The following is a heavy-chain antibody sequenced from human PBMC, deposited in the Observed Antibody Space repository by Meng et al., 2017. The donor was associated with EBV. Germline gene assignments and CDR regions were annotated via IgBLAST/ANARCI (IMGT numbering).Heavy chain of an antibody. V-gene: IGHV1-69*01. CDR1: GGPFRNYA. CDR2: FLPTLGAP. J-gene: IGHJ4*02. D-gene: IGHD3-10*01. Sequence: QGQLVQSAGGVKSPGSAVKASGKTSGGPFRNYAISWVRQAPGQGLEWLGGFLPTLGAPNYAQKFDGRVSITADESTSTHYMDLSSLRSEDTAVYYCASESGRGYTPDYWGQGTLVTVSS. CDR3: ASESGRGYTPDY.